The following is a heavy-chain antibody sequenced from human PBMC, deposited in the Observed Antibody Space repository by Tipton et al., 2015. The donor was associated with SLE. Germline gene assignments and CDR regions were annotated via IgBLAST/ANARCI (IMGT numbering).Heavy chain of an antibody. V-gene: IGHV4-59*01. CDR3: ARQVLAGAAAYYFDN. CDR2: ISYSGST. CDR1: GDSITSDY. Sequence: GLVKPSETLSLTCTVSGDSITSDYWTWIRQPPGKGLEWIGYISYSGSTNYNPSVRSRVSISLDTSKNQFSLKVKSVTTADTAVYYCARQVLAGAAAYYFDNWGRGIRVTVSS. D-gene: IGHD6-13*01. J-gene: IGHJ4*02.